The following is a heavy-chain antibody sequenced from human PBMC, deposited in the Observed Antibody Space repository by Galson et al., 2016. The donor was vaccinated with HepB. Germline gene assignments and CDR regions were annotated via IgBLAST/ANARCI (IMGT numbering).Heavy chain of an antibody. J-gene: IGHJ4*02. D-gene: IGHD5/OR15-5a*01. Sequence: SLRLSCAASGFTFSNFAMSRVRQAPGKGLEWVSAISGVGASTYYADSLKGRFTISRDNSQNSLYLQMSSLRAEDTAFYYCARSTPPTHHCFDTRPYDYWGQGTLVTVSS. CDR1: GFTFSNFA. CDR2: ISGVGAST. CDR3: ARSTPPTHHCFDTRPYDY. V-gene: IGHV3-23*01.